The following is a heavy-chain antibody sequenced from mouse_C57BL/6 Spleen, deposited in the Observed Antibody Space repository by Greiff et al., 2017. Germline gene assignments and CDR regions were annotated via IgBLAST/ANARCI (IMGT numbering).Heavy chain of an antibody. V-gene: IGHV1-26*01. Sequence: EVQLQQSGPELVKPGASVKISCKASGYTFTDYYMNWVQQSHGKSLEWIGDINPNNGGTSYNQKFKGKATLTVDKSSSTAYMELRSLTSEDSAVYYCARRDYYGFRAMDYWGQGTSVTVSS. CDR2: INPNNGGT. J-gene: IGHJ4*01. CDR3: ARRDYYGFRAMDY. CDR1: GYTFTDYY. D-gene: IGHD1-1*01.